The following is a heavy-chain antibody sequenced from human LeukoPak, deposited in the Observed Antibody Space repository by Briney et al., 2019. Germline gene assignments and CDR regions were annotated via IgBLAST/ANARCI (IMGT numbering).Heavy chain of an antibody. D-gene: IGHD3-9*01. Sequence: PSETLSLTCTVSGGSISSYYWSWIRQPPGKGLERIGYIYNSGSTNYNPSLKSRVTISVDTSKNQFSLKLSSVTAADTAVYYCAEGYYDILTGYSQLDYWGQGTLVTVSS. J-gene: IGHJ4*02. CDR2: IYNSGST. CDR3: AEGYYDILTGYSQLDY. V-gene: IGHV4-59*12. CDR1: GGSISSYY.